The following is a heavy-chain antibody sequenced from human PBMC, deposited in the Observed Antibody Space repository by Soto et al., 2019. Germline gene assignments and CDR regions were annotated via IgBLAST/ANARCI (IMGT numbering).Heavy chain of an antibody. J-gene: IGHJ6*02. CDR2: IYYSGST. Sequence: SETLSLTCTVSGASVNSGNYYWSWIWQPPGKGLEWIGYIYYSGSTNYNPSLKSRVTISLDTSKNQFSLNLSSVTAADTAVYFCARDRAATIGYYYYYGMDVWGQGTTVTVSS. CDR3: ARDRAATIGYYYYYGMDV. D-gene: IGHD6-25*01. CDR1: GASVNSGNYY. V-gene: IGHV4-61*01.